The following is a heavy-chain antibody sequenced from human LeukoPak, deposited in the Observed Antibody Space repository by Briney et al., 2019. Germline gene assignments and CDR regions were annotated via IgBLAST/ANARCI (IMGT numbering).Heavy chain of an antibody. D-gene: IGHD6-19*01. CDR3: ARAVSGRFDY. CDR2: IYTSGST. Sequence: PSETLSLTCTVSGGSISSGSYYWGWIRQPPGKGLEWIGSIYTSGSTNYNPSLNSRVTISVDTSKNQFSLRLSSVTAADTAISYCARAVSGRFDYWGQGTLVTVSS. CDR1: GGSISSGSYY. V-gene: IGHV4-39*07. J-gene: IGHJ4*02.